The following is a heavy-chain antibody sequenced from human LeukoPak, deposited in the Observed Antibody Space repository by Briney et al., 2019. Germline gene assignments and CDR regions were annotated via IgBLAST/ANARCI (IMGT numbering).Heavy chain of an antibody. D-gene: IGHD3-3*01. J-gene: IGHJ3*02. CDR1: GYTFTSYG. CDR2: ISAYNGNT. V-gene: IGHV1-18*01. CDR3: ARDVPEWHDAFDI. Sequence: ASVKVSCKASGYTFTSYGISWVRQAPGQGLEWMGWISAYNGNTNYAQKLQGRVTMTTDTSTSTAHMELWSLRSDDTAVYYCARDVPEWHDAFDIWGQGTMVTVSS.